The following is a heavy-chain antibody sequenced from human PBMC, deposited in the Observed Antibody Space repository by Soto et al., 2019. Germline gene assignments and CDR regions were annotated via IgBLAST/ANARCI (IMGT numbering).Heavy chain of an antibody. CDR3: ARDPYYGSGRFSWFDP. D-gene: IGHD3-10*01. V-gene: IGHV1-18*01. CDR1: GYTLTSYG. CDR2: ISAYNGNT. J-gene: IGHJ5*02. Sequence: GXSVKVSCKASGYTLTSYGVSWVRQAPGQGLEWMGWISAYNGNTNYAQKLQGRVTMTTDTSTSTAYMELRSLRSDDTAVYYCARDPYYGSGRFSWFDPWGQGTLVTASS.